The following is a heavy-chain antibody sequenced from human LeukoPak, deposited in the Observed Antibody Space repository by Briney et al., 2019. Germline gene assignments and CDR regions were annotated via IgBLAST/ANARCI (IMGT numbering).Heavy chain of an antibody. J-gene: IGHJ6*04. Sequence: SVKVSCKASGYTFTSYAMHWVRQAPGQRLEWMGGINACNGNTKYSQTFQGRVTITRDTSASTAYMELSSLRSEDTAVYYCASSHCSGGSCYYYGMDVWGKGTTVTVSS. CDR3: ASSHCSGGSCYYYGMDV. CDR1: GYTFTSYA. D-gene: IGHD2-15*01. V-gene: IGHV1-3*01. CDR2: INACNGNT.